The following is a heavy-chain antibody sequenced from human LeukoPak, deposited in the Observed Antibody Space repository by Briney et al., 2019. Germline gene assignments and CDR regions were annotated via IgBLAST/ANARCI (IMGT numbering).Heavy chain of an antibody. V-gene: IGHV1-3*01. CDR3: ARTPAAAALDWYFDL. CDR2: INAGNGNT. D-gene: IGHD6-25*01. CDR1: GYTFTSYA. J-gene: IGHJ2*01. Sequence: ASVKVSCKASGYTFTSYAMHWVRQAPGQRLEWMGWINAGNGNTKYSQKFQGRVTITRDTSVSTAYMELSSLRSEDTAVYYCARTPAAAALDWYFDLWGRGTLVTVSS.